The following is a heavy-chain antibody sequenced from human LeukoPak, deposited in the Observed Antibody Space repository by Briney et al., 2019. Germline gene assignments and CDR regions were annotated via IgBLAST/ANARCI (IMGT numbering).Heavy chain of an antibody. V-gene: IGHV3-23*01. CDR1: GFTFSDYD. Sequence: QPGGSLRLSCAASGFTFSDYDMHWVRQAPGKGLEWVSGISGSGGSTYYADSVKGRFTISRDNSKNTLYLQMNSLRAGDTAVYYCASQFFCSGGSCPNEFQPWGQGTLVTVSS. D-gene: IGHD2-15*01. J-gene: IGHJ1*01. CDR3: ASQFFCSGGSCPNEFQP. CDR2: ISGSGGST.